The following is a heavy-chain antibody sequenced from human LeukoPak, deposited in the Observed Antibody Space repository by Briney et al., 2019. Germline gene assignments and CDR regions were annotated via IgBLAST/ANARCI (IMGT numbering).Heavy chain of an antibody. V-gene: IGHV1-18*01. Sequence: ASVKVSCKTSGYSFTDYIIAWVRQAPGQGLEWLGWIGTYDGHTNYAQKVQGRVTMTTDTSATTAYLELRSLTSDDTALYYCARLMDNNYDGSAFDYWGQGTLVTVSS. J-gene: IGHJ4*02. CDR1: GYSFTDYI. CDR2: IGTYDGHT. CDR3: ARLMDNNYDGSAFDY. D-gene: IGHD3-22*01.